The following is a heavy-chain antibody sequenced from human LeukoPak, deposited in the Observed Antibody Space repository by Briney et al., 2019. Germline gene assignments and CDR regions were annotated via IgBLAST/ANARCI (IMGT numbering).Heavy chain of an antibody. CDR2: INAYNGDT. CDR1: GYTFTNYG. CDR3: ARWGLVAPGTYYYYYMDV. D-gene: IGHD2-2*01. Sequence: AASVKVSCKASGYTFTNYGVSWVRKAPGQGLEWMGWINAYNGDTHYAQNLQGRLTMTTDTSTSMAFMELRSLRPDDTAVYFCARWGLVAPGTYYYYYMDVWGRGTTVTVSS. J-gene: IGHJ6*03. V-gene: IGHV1-18*01.